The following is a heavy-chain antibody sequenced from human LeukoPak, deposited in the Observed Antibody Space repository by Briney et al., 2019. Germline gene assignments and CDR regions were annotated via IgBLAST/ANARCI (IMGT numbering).Heavy chain of an antibody. CDR2: ISSSSTYI. D-gene: IGHD1-26*01. V-gene: IGHV3-21*01. Sequence: PGGSLRLSCAASGFTFSTYGMNWVRQAPGKGLEWVSSISSSSTYIYYADSVKGRFTISRVNAKNSLYLQMNSLGAEDTAVYYCATKKVGATHFNYWGQGTLVTVSS. CDR3: ATKKVGATHFNY. CDR1: GFTFSTYG. J-gene: IGHJ4*02.